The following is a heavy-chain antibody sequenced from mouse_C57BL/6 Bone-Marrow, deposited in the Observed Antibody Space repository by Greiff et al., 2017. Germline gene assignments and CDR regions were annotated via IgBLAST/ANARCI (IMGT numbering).Heavy chain of an antibody. CDR3: ARAYYGSPLGY. V-gene: IGHV1-50*01. CDR1: GYTFTSYW. J-gene: IGHJ2*01. D-gene: IGHD1-1*01. Sequence: QVQLQQPGAELVKPGASVKLSCKASGYTFTSYWMQWVKQRPGQGLEWIGEIDPSDSYTNYNQKFKGKATLTVDTSSSTAYMQLSSLTSEDSAVYYCARAYYGSPLGYWGQGTTLTVSS. CDR2: IDPSDSYT.